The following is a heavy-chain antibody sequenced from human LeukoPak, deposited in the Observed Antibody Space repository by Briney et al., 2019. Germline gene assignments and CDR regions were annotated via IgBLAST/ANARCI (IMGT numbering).Heavy chain of an antibody. CDR2: IIPIFGTA. Sequence: SVKVSCKASGGTFSSYAISWVRRAPGQGLEWMGGIIPIFGTANYAQKFQGRVTITADKSTSTAYMELSSLRSEDTAVYYCAGGIVVVVAATPREDYYYGMDVWGKGTTVTVSS. CDR3: AGGIVVVVAATPREDYYYGMDV. D-gene: IGHD2-15*01. V-gene: IGHV1-69*06. CDR1: GGTFSSYA. J-gene: IGHJ6*04.